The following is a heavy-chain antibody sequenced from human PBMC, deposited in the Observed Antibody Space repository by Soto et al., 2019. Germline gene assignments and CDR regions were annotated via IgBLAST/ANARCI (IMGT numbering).Heavy chain of an antibody. D-gene: IGHD2-15*01. CDR2: ISWNSGSI. CDR1: GFTFDDYA. V-gene: IGHV3-9*01. J-gene: IGHJ6*02. Sequence: GGSLRLSCAASGFTFDDYAMHWVGQAPGKGLEWVSGISWNSGSIGYADSVKGRFTISRDNAKNSLYLQMNSLRAEDTALYYCAKDIYFGGKDYYYGMDVWGQGTTVTVSS. CDR3: AKDIYFGGKDYYYGMDV.